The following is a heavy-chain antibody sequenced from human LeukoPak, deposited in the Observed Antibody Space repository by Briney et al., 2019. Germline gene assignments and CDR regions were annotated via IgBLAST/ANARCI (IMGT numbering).Heavy chain of an antibody. V-gene: IGHV3-23*01. CDR1: GFTFRNCG. Sequence: GGSLRLSCVASGFTFRNCGMTWVRQAPGKGLEWVSSISGSDDGTYYADSVRGRFTISRDNSKNTLYLQMKALRDEDTATYYCAKRGPIYSSTPGNYFDYWGQGTLVTVSS. CDR2: ISGSDDGT. J-gene: IGHJ4*02. CDR3: AKRGPIYSSTPGNYFDY. D-gene: IGHD3-10*01.